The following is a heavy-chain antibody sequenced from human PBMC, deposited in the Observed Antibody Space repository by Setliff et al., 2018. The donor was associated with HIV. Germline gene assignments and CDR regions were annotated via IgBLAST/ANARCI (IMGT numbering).Heavy chain of an antibody. V-gene: IGHV1-46*01. D-gene: IGHD1-26*01. CDR2: INPSGGST. J-gene: IGHJ4*02. Sequence: ASVKVSCQASGYTFTRYFMHCVRQAPGQGLEWLGMINPSGGSTWYAQKFQGRGTMTGDTYTNTLYMELSSLRSEDTAVYYCARGWEGGMDYWGQGTLVTVSS. CDR1: GYTFTRYF. CDR3: ARGWEGGMDY.